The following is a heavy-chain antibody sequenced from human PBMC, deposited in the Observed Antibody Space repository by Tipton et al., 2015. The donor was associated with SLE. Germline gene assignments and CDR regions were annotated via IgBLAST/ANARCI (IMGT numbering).Heavy chain of an antibody. CDR3: ARQSSVERRAFDL. CDR1: GDSISSSSYY. V-gene: IGHV4-39*01. D-gene: IGHD4-23*01. J-gene: IGHJ3*01. CDR2: IYYTGST. Sequence: LRLSCTVSGDSISSSSYYWAWIRQPPGKGLEWIGSIYYTGSTYYNPSLKSRVTISVDTSKNQASLRLSSVTAADTAVYFCARQSSVERRAFDLWGRGTMVTVSS.